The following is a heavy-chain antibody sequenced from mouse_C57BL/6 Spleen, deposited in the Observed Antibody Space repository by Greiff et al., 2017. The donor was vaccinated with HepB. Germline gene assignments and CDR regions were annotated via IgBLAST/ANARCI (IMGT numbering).Heavy chain of an antibody. CDR1: GYTFTSYW. J-gene: IGHJ2*01. CDR3: ARWGAAYYSNYFDY. V-gene: IGHV1-55*01. D-gene: IGHD2-5*01. CDR2: IYPGSGST. Sequence: QVQLQQPGAELVKPGASVKMSCKASGYTFTSYWITWVKQRPGQGLEWIGDIYPGSGSTNYNEKFKSKATLTVDTSSSTAYLQHSSLTSEDSAVYYCARWGAAYYSNYFDYWGQGTTLTVSS.